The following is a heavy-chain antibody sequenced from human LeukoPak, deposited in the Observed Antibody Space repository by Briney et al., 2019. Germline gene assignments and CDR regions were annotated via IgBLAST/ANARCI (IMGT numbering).Heavy chain of an antibody. CDR2: ISAYNGNT. CDR1: GYTFTSYG. V-gene: IGHV1-18*01. J-gene: IGHJ5*02. D-gene: IGHD6-13*01. Sequence: GASVKVSCKASGYTFTSYGISWVRQAPGQGLEWMGWISAYNGNTNYAQKLQGRVTMTTDTSTSTAYMELMSLRSDDTAVYYCARRDDSSSWYWFDPWGQGTLVTVSS. CDR3: ARRDDSSSWYWFDP.